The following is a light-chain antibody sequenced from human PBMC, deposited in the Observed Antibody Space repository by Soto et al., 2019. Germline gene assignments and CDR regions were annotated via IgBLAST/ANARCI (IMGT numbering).Light chain of an antibody. CDR2: AAS. CDR1: QSISSY. J-gene: IGKJ1*01. Sequence: DIQMTQSPSSLSASVGDRVTITCRASQSISSYLNWYQQKPGKAPKLLIYAASRLQSGVPTRFSGSGSGTDFTLTISSLQPEDFATYYCQQSYITPWTFGQGTKVEIK. CDR3: QQSYITPWT. V-gene: IGKV1-39*01.